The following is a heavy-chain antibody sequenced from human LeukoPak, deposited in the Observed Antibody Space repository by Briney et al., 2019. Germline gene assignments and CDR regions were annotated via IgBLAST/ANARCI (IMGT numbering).Heavy chain of an antibody. Sequence: GGSLRLSCAASGFTFDTYGMNWVRQAPGKGLEWLSHIGSGGSTIYYADSVTGRFTISRDNAKDSLYLQMNSLRAEDTAIYYCAGEGSGWLPNFWGQGTLVTVSS. CDR2: IGSGGSTI. J-gene: IGHJ4*02. CDR1: GFTFDTYG. D-gene: IGHD6-19*01. V-gene: IGHV3-48*04. CDR3: AGEGSGWLPNF.